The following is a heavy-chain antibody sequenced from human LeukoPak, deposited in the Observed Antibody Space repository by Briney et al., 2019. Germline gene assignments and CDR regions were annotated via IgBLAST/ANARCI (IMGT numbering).Heavy chain of an antibody. Sequence: GGSLRLSCAASGFTFSSYAMSWVRQAPGEGLQWVSSFSGSGGSTYYADSVKGRFTISRDNSKNTLYLQMNSLRAEDTAVYYCATTGYYPYFFDYWGQGTLVTVS. D-gene: IGHD3-9*01. V-gene: IGHV3-23*01. J-gene: IGHJ4*02. CDR1: GFTFSSYA. CDR2: FSGSGGST. CDR3: ATTGYYPYFFDY.